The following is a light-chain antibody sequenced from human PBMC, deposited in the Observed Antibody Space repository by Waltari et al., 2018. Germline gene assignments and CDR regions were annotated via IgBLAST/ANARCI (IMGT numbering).Light chain of an antibody. J-gene: IGKJ2*03. CDR3: MQALEFPYS. Sequence: DIVMTQTPLSLPVTLGEPASISCRSSQSLLDSEDGNTYLEWYLQKPGQSPQLLIYGVSNRGSGGPDRVRGSGSDTDLTLKISRVEAEDVGVYYCMQALEFPYSFGQGTKVEIK. CDR2: GVS. V-gene: IGKV2-40*01. CDR1: QSLLDSEDGNTY.